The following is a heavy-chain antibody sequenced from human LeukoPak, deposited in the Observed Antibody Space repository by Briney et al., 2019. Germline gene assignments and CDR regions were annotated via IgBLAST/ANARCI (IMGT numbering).Heavy chain of an antibody. CDR2: ISSSSSYI. CDR3: ARDFLEIGAFDI. Sequence: GGSLGLSCAASGFTFSSYSMNWVRQAPGKGLEWVSSISSSSSYIYYADSVKGRFTISRDNAKNSLYLQMNSLRAEDTAVYYCARDFLEIGAFDIWGQGTMVTVSS. V-gene: IGHV3-21*01. D-gene: IGHD3-3*01. J-gene: IGHJ3*02. CDR1: GFTFSSYS.